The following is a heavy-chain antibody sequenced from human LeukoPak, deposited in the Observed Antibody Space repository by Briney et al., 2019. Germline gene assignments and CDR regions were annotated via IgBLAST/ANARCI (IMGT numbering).Heavy chain of an antibody. CDR2: ISPNSGGT. CDR3: ARGGITGTSNDY. Sequence: ASVKVSCKASGYTFTGYYMHWVRQAPGQGLEWMGWISPNSGGTNYAQQFQGRVTMTRDTSISTAYMELSRLRSDDTAVYYCARGGITGTSNDYWGQGTLVTVSS. D-gene: IGHD1-20*01. CDR1: GYTFTGYY. V-gene: IGHV1-2*02. J-gene: IGHJ4*02.